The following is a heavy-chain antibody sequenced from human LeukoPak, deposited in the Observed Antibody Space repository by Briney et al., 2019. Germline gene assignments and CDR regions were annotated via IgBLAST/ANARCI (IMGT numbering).Heavy chain of an antibody. CDR1: GYTFTSYG. Sequence: ASVKVSCKASGYTFTSYGISWVRQAPGQGLEWMGGIIPIFGTANYAQKFQGRVTITADESTNTAYMELSSLRSEDTAVYYCARDPDGDYLNWFDPWGQGTLVTVSS. CDR3: ARDPDGDYLNWFDP. V-gene: IGHV1-69*13. D-gene: IGHD4-17*01. J-gene: IGHJ5*02. CDR2: IIPIFGTA.